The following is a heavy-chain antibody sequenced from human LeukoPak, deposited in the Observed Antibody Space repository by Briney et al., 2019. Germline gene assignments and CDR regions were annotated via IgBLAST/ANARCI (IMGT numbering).Heavy chain of an antibody. J-gene: IGHJ4*02. CDR3: ASEFRSGWYVPFDY. CDR2: INPNSGGT. Sequence: GASVKVSCKASGYTFTGYYMHWVRQAPGQGLEWMGWINPNSGGTNYAQKFQGRVTMTRDTSISTAYMELSRLRSDDTAVYYCASEFRSGWYVPFDYWGQGALVTVSS. V-gene: IGHV1-2*02. D-gene: IGHD6-19*01. CDR1: GYTFTGYY.